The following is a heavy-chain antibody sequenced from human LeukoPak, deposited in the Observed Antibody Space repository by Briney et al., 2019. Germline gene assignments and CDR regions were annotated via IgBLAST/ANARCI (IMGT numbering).Heavy chain of an antibody. V-gene: IGHV3-23*01. CDR2: VGAGGGST. Sequence: GSLRLSRAVSGFTLRNYAMNWVRQAPGKGLEWVSAVGAGGGSTYYADSVKGRFTISRDNSKNTLSLEMNSLRADDTAVYYCAKGTTDYGSGYGMDVWGKGTTVTVSS. J-gene: IGHJ6*04. CDR1: GFTLRNYA. D-gene: IGHD3-10*01. CDR3: AKGTTDYGSGYGMDV.